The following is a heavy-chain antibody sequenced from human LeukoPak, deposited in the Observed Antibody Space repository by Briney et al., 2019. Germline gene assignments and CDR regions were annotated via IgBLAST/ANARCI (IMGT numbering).Heavy chain of an antibody. V-gene: IGHV4-4*07. CDR1: GGSISSYY. CDR3: ARESLLWFGELLWAFDY. CDR2: IYTSGST. D-gene: IGHD3-10*01. Sequence: SETLSLTCTVSGGSISSYYWSWIRQPAGKGLGWIGRIYTSGSTNYNPPLKSRVTMSVDTSKNQFSLKLSSVTAADTAVYYCARESLLWFGELLWAFDYWGQGTLVTVSS. J-gene: IGHJ4*02.